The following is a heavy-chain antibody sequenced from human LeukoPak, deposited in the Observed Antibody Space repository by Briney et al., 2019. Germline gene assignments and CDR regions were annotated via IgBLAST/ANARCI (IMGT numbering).Heavy chain of an antibody. V-gene: IGHV4-61*02. Sequence: SETLSLTCTVSGGSISSGSYYWSWIRQPAGKGLEWIGRIYTSGSTNYNPSLKSRVTISVYTSKNQFSLKLSSVTAADTAVYYCARDSASVVSSDWGQGTLVTVSS. D-gene: IGHD3-16*02. CDR1: GGSISSGSYY. CDR3: ARDSASVVSSD. J-gene: IGHJ4*02. CDR2: IYTSGST.